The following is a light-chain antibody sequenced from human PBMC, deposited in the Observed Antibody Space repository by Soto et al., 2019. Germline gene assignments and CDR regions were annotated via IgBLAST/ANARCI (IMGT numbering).Light chain of an antibody. V-gene: IGKV3-11*01. CDR3: QQYANSHGT. CDR2: DAS. Sequence: IVLTQSPATLSLSPGIRATLSCRASQNISSYLIWYQQKPGQAPRLLIYDASNRATGIPARFRGSGSGTDFTLTISRLEPEDFAVYYCQQYANSHGTFGQGTKVDIK. CDR1: QNISSY. J-gene: IGKJ1*01.